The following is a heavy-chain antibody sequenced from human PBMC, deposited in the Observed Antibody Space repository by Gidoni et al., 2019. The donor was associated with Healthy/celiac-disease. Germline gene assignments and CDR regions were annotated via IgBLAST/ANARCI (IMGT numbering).Heavy chain of an antibody. D-gene: IGHD5-12*01. Sequence: RGMEWIGCIYYSGSTYYNPSLKSRVTISVDTSKNQFSLKMSFVTAADTAVYYCARGAVWGEVATIKSQNYYYGMDVWGQGTTVTVSS. CDR2: IYYSGST. J-gene: IGHJ6*02. V-gene: IGHV4-31*02. CDR3: ARGAVWGEVATIKSQNYYYGMDV.